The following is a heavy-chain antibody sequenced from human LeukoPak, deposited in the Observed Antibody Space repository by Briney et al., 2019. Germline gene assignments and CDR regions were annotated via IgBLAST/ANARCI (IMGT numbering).Heavy chain of an antibody. Sequence: SQTLSLTCTVSGGSISSGGYYWSWIRQHPGKGLEWIGYIYYSGSTYYNPSLKSRVTISVDTSKNQFSLKLSSVTAADTAVYYCARLYCSSTSCQFDYWGQGTLVTVSS. J-gene: IGHJ4*02. CDR1: GGSISSGGYY. D-gene: IGHD2-2*01. V-gene: IGHV4-31*03. CDR3: ARLYCSSTSCQFDY. CDR2: IYYSGST.